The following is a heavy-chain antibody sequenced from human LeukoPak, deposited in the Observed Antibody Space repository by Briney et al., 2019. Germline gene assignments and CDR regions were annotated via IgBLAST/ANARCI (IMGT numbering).Heavy chain of an antibody. D-gene: IGHD2/OR15-2a*01. V-gene: IGHV4-4*07. CDR2: ISPSGTT. CDR1: GGYTGSHY. J-gene: IGHJ5*02. CDR3: ARDFYASGFYFWFDP. Sequence: SETLSLTCTVSGGYTGSHYWSWIRQPAGKGLEWIGRISPSGTTHYNPSLGSRVTMSVDTSKNYFSLRLSSVTAADAAVYYCARDFYASGFYFWFDPWGQGILVTVSS.